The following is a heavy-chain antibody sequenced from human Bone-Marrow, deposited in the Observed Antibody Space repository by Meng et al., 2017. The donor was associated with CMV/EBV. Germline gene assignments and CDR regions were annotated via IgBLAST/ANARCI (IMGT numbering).Heavy chain of an antibody. J-gene: IGHJ5*02. D-gene: IGHD2-2*02. Sequence: GGSLRLSCAASGFTFNNYAMNWVRQAPGKGLEWVGRIKSKSDGGTADYAAPVKGRFTISRDDSKNTLYLQMNSLKTEDTAVYYCTTDLWIVVIPAAIRPWGQGTLVTVSS. CDR1: GFTFNNYA. CDR2: IKSKSDGGTA. V-gene: IGHV3-15*01. CDR3: TTDLWIVVIPAAIRP.